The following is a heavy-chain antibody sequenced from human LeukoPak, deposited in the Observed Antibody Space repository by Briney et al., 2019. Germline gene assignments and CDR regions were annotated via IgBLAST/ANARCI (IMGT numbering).Heavy chain of an antibody. Sequence: GGSLRLSCAASGCTFSSYAMSWVRQAPGKGLEWVSAISGSGGSTYYADSVKGRFTISRDNSKNTLYLQMNSLRAEDTAVYYCANSYCSSTSCYLYYFDYWGQGTLVTVSS. CDR1: GCTFSSYA. J-gene: IGHJ4*02. CDR2: ISGSGGST. V-gene: IGHV3-23*01. CDR3: ANSYCSSTSCYLYYFDY. D-gene: IGHD2-2*01.